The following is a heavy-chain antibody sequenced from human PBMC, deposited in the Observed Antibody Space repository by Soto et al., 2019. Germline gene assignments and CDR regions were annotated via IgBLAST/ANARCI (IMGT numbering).Heavy chain of an antibody. CDR1: GFTFSSYG. V-gene: IGHV3-30*18. D-gene: IGHD6-19*01. CDR2: ISYDGSNK. J-gene: IGHJ4*02. Sequence: GGSLRLSCAASGFTFSSYGMHWVRQAPGKGLEWVAVISYDGSNKYYADSVKGRFTISRDNSKNTLYLQMNSLRAEDTAVYYCAKESYSSGWPTEREYYFDYWGQGTLVTVSS. CDR3: AKESYSSGWPTEREYYFDY.